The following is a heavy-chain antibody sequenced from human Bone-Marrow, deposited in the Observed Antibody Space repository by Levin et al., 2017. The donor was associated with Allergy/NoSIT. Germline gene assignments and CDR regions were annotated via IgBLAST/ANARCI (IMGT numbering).Heavy chain of an antibody. V-gene: IGHV1-69*13. J-gene: IGHJ5*02. CDR1: GGTFRRYS. D-gene: IGHD4-23*01. CDR3: AKDGGGAGYNWFDT. Sequence: ASVKVSCKASGGTFRRYSISWLRQAPGQGLEWMAGIIPIFGTTEYSQKFQGRVTITADESTTTAYMELTSLISEDTAVYYCAKDGGGAGYNWFDTWGQGTPVTVSS. CDR2: IIPIFGTT.